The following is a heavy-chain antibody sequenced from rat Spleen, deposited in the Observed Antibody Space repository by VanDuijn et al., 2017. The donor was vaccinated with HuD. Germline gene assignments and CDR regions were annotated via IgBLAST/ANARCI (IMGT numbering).Heavy chain of an antibody. Sequence: QVQLKESGPGLVQPSQTLSLTCTVSGLSLTSNSVSWIRQPPGKGLEWMGVIWGNGNTNYNSALKSRLSISRDTSKSQVFLKMNSLQPEDTGTYYCARHDYSGDVDFDYWGQGVMVTVSS. CDR3: ARHDYSGDVDFDY. D-gene: IGHD1-1*01. CDR2: IWGNGNT. V-gene: IGHV2-47*01. J-gene: IGHJ2*01. CDR1: GLSLTSNS.